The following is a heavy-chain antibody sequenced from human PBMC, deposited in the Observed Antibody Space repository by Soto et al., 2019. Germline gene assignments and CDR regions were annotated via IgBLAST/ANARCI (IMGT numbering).Heavy chain of an antibody. J-gene: IGHJ2*01. CDR2: IFDSGST. D-gene: IGHD4-17*01. Sequence: QVQLQESGPGLVKPSQTLSLTCTVSGGSISGGVYYWSWIRQPPGKGLEWIGYIFDSGSTYYNPSLKSRVTISVDTSKNQFSLRLSSVTAADTAVYYCAREIIPLTTDWYFDLWGRGTRVTVSS. V-gene: IGHV4-30-4*01. CDR3: AREIIPLTTDWYFDL. CDR1: GGSISGGVYY.